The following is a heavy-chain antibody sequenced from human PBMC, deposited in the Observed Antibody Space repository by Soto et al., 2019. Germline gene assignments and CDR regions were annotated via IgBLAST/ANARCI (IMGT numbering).Heavy chain of an antibody. CDR1: GGSISSYY. CDR2: IYYSGST. J-gene: IGHJ5*02. Sequence: PSETLSLTCTVSGGSISSYYWSWIRQPPGKGPEWIGYIYYSGSTNYNPSLKSRVTISVDTSKNQFSLKLSSVTAADTAVYYCAREVKRSGGRPNWFDPWGQGTLVTVSS. D-gene: IGHD2-15*01. V-gene: IGHV4-59*01. CDR3: AREVKRSGGRPNWFDP.